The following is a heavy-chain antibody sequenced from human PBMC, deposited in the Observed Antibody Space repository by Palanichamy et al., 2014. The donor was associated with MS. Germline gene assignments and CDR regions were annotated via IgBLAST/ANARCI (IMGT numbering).Heavy chain of an antibody. Sequence: AEVKKPGASVKVSCKASGYTFTSYGISWVRQAPGQGLEWMGWISAYNGNTNYAQKLQGRVTMTTDTSTSTAYMELRSLRSDDTAVYYCARAYLRYCSSTSCYTLPALYYYYYGMDVWGQGTTVTVSS. CDR1: GYTFTSYG. CDR3: ARAYLRYCSSTSCYTLPALYYYYYGMDV. CDR2: ISAYNGNT. J-gene: IGHJ6*02. D-gene: IGHD2-2*02. V-gene: IGHV1-18*01.